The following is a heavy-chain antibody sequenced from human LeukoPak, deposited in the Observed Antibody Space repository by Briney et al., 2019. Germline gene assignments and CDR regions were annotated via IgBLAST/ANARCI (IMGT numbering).Heavy chain of an antibody. D-gene: IGHD3-3*01. J-gene: IGHJ5*02. CDR3: ARATRVRITIFGVVTQKRGNSFDP. CDR2: INHSGST. V-gene: IGHV4-34*01. Sequence: SETLSLTCAVYGGSFSGYYWSWIRQPPGKGLEWIGEINHSGSTNYNPSLKSRVTISVDTSKNQFSLKLSSVTAADTAVYYCARATRVRITIFGVVTQKRGNSFDPWGQGTLVTVSS. CDR1: GGSFSGYY.